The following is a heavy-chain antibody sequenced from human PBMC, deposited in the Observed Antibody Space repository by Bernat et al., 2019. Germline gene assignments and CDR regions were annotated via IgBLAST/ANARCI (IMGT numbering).Heavy chain of an antibody. CDR1: GFTFSSYG. D-gene: IGHD6-13*01. V-gene: IGHV3-30*18. J-gene: IGHJ4*02. CDR3: AKERDSSNWYGGGFDY. Sequence: QVQLVESGGGVVQPGRSLRLSCSASGFTFSSYGMHWVRQAPGKGLEWVAVIANDGRNKNYADSVKDRLTISRDNSQNTLYPQMNSLRVEDTAVYYCAKERDSSNWYGGGFDYWGQGTLVTVSS. CDR2: IANDGRNK.